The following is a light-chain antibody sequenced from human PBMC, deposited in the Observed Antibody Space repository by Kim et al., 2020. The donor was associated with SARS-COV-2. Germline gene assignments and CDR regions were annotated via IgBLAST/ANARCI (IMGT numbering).Light chain of an antibody. CDR1: QSVSSSC. CDR2: GAS. CDR3: QQYGSSRET. Sequence: LWPGERAAHSSRASQSVSSSCLAWYKQKPGQAPRRLIYGASSRATGIPDRFSGSGSGTDFTLTSSRMEPEEFAVYYCQQYGSSRETFGEGTKLEI. J-gene: IGKJ2*01. V-gene: IGKV3-20*01.